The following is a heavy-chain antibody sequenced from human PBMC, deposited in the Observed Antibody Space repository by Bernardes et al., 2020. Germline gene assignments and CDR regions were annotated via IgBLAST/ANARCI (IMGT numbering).Heavy chain of an antibody. CDR3: ARVSRAFLARGTFDY. CDR2: IFYSGST. V-gene: IGHV4-59*01. J-gene: IGHJ4*02. Sequence: SETLSLTCTVSGDSISSYYWSWIRQPPGKRLEYIGYIFYSGSTNYNPSLMSRVTISLDTSKNQFSLKLNSVTAADTAVYYCARVSRAFLARGTFDYWGQGTLVIVSS. CDR1: GDSISSYY. D-gene: IGHD1-1*01.